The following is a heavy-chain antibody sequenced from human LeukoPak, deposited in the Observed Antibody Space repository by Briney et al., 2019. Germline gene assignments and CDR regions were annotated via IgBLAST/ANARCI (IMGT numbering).Heavy chain of an antibody. J-gene: IGHJ4*02. CDR2: IYPGDSNT. Sequence: GESLKISCKGSGYIFTSYWIGWVRQMPGKGLEWMGIIYPGDSNTRYSPSFQGQVTLPADKSISTAYLHWTSLKASDTAMYYCARSRVAGRRDFDYWGQGTLVTVSS. CDR1: GYIFTSYW. V-gene: IGHV5-51*01. D-gene: IGHD6-19*01. CDR3: ARSRVAGRRDFDY.